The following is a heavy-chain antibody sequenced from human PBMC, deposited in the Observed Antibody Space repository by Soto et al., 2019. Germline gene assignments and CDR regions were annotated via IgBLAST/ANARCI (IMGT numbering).Heavy chain of an antibody. V-gene: IGHV3-23*01. CDR2: ISGSGFST. J-gene: IGHJ4*02. D-gene: IGHD4-17*01. Sequence: EVQLLESGGGLVQPGGSLRLSCAASGFTFSSYAMSWVRQAPGKGLEWVSAISGSGFSTYYADSVKGRFTVSRDTSKNTLFLPMNSLRAEDTAVYYCAKDPGDYPSYYFDYWGQGTLVTVSS. CDR3: AKDPGDYPSYYFDY. CDR1: GFTFSSYA.